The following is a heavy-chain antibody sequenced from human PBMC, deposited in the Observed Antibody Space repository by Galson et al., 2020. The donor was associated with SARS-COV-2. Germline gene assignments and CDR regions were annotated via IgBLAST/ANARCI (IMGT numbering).Heavy chain of an antibody. V-gene: IGHV4-39*01. CDR2: ISYSGND. CDR3: ARQAYSSAYYYYGMDV. CDR1: GGSISSSTTHS. D-gene: IGHD3-16*01. Sequence: SETLSLTCPVSGGSISSSTTHSWGWIRQPPGKGLDWIGSISYSGNDFYNPSLNSRVTISVDTSKNQFSLKVTSVTAADTAVYYCARQAYSSAYYYYGMDVWGQGTTVTVSS. J-gene: IGHJ6*02.